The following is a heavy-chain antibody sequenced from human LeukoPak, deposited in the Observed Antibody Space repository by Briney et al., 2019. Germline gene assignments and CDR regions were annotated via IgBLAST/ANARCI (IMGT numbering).Heavy chain of an antibody. CDR1: GYTFTSYG. CDR2: ISAYNGNT. CDR3: ARVRSYSSGWSLGFY. Sequence: ASVKVSCKASGYTFTSYGISWVRQAPGQGLEWMGWISAYNGNTNHAQKLQGRVTMTTDTSTSTAYMELRSLRSDDTAVYYCARVRSYSSGWSLGFYWGQGTLVTVSS. V-gene: IGHV1-18*01. D-gene: IGHD6-19*01. J-gene: IGHJ4*02.